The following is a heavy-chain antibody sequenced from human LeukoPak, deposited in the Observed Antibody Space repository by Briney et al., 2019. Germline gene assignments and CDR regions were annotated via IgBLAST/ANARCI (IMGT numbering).Heavy chain of an antibody. CDR3: ARVLEGILTGYRNFDY. D-gene: IGHD3-9*01. CDR2: ISAYNGNT. J-gene: IGHJ4*02. Sequence: GASVKVSCKASGYTFTSYGISWVRQAPGQGLEWIGWISAYNGNTNYAQKLQGRVTMTTDTSTSTAYMELRSLRYDDTAVYYCARVLEGILTGYRNFDYWGQGTLVTVSS. V-gene: IGHV1-18*04. CDR1: GYTFTSYG.